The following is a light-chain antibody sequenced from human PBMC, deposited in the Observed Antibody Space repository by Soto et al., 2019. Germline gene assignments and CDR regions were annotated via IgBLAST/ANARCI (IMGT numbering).Light chain of an antibody. Sequence: QSALTQPASVSGSPGQSITISCTGTSSDVGAYNYVSWYQQYPGKAPKLMIYGVTNRPSGVPNRFSGSKTGNTASLTISGLQAEDEADYYCFSHRGGDSHVFGTGTKVTV. CDR1: SSDVGAYNY. CDR3: FSHRGGDSHV. V-gene: IGLV2-14*01. CDR2: GVT. J-gene: IGLJ1*01.